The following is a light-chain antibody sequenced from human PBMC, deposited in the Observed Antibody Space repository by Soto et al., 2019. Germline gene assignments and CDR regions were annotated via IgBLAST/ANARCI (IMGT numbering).Light chain of an antibody. CDR3: CSYAGSFTDV. V-gene: IGLV2-11*01. J-gene: IGLJ1*01. CDR1: SSDVGGFNY. Sequence: QSALTQPRSVSGSPGQSVTISCTGTSSDVGGFNYVSWFQQHPSRAPKLMIYDVSKRPSGVPDRFSGSKSGNTASLTISGLQAEDEADYYCCSYAGSFTDVYGTGTKLTVL. CDR2: DVS.